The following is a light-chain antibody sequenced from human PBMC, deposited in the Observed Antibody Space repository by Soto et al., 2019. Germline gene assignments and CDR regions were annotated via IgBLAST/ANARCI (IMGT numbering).Light chain of an antibody. CDR1: QTVSSNY. J-gene: IGKJ4*01. CDR3: QQYASPPLT. V-gene: IGKV3-20*01. CDR2: GAS. Sequence: EIVLTQSPGTLSLSPGERATLSCRASQTVSSNYLAWYQQKPGQASRLLIYGASSRATGIPDRFSGSGSGTDFTLTISRLEPEDFAVYYCQQYASPPLTFGGGAKVEIK.